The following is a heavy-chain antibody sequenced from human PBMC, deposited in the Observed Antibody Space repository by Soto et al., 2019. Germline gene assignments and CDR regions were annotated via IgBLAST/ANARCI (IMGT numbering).Heavy chain of an antibody. CDR2: IYYSGST. CDR1: GGSISSSSYY. D-gene: IGHD5-12*01. Sequence: PSETLSLTCTVSGGSISSSSYYWGWIRQPPGKGLEWIGSIYYSGSTYYNPSLKSRVTISVDTSKNQFSLKLSSVTAADTAAYYCARQLGRWLQLRQFDYWGQGTLVTVSS. J-gene: IGHJ4*02. CDR3: ARQLGRWLQLRQFDY. V-gene: IGHV4-39*01.